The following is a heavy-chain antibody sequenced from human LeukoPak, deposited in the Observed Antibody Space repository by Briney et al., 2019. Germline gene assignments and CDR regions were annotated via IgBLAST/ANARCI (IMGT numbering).Heavy chain of an antibody. CDR1: GGSFSSYS. J-gene: IGHJ2*01. CDR3: ARGYYPPRWYFDL. V-gene: IGHV4-34*01. CDR2: IIEKGNA. D-gene: IGHD3-10*01. Sequence: SETLSLTCALCGGSFSSYSWSWTWIRQTPEKGLEWIGEIIEKGNANYNPSLKSRVTIDLDTSKNQFSLKLTSMTAADTAMYYCARGYYPPRWYFDLWGRGNLVTVSS.